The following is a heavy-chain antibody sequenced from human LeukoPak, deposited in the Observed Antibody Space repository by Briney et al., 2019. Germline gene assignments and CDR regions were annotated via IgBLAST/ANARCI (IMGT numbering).Heavy chain of an antibody. CDR2: FDPEDGET. CDR3: ATDSQYYYYMDV. J-gene: IGHJ6*03. CDR1: GYTLTELS. Sequence: ASVKVSCKVSGYTLTELSMHWVRQAPGKGLEWMGGFDPEDGETIYAQKFQGRVTMTEDTSTDTAYMELSSLRSEDTAVYYCATDSQYYYYMDVWGKGPRSPSP. V-gene: IGHV1-24*01.